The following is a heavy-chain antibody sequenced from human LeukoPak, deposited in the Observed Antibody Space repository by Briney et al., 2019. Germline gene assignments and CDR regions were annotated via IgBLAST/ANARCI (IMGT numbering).Heavy chain of an antibody. CDR1: GFTVSSNY. CDR3: ARDLYNWNDAAFDI. Sequence: GGSLRLSCAASGFTVSSNYMSWVRPAPGRGVEWVSVIYSGGSTYYANSVKGRSTISRDNSKNTLYIQINTLRAEHTAVYYCARDLYNWNDAAFDIWGQGTMVTVSS. CDR2: IYSGGST. J-gene: IGHJ3*02. D-gene: IGHD1-1*01. V-gene: IGHV3-66*02.